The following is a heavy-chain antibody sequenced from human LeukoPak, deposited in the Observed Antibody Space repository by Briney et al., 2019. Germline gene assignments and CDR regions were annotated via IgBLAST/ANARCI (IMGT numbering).Heavy chain of an antibody. CDR2: IYYSGST. CDR1: GGSISSYY. J-gene: IGHJ6*03. Sequence: SETLSLTCTASGGSISSYYWSWIRQPPGKGLEWIGYIYYSGSTNYKSSLKSRVTISVDTSKNQFSLKLRSVSAADTAVYYCARVEEGYGSGRRENYYYYDMDVWGKGTTVTISS. D-gene: IGHD3-10*01. CDR3: ARVEEGYGSGRRENYYYYDMDV. V-gene: IGHV4-59*01.